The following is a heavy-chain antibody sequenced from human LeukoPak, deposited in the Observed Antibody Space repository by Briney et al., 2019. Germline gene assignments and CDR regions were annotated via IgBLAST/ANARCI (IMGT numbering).Heavy chain of an antibody. J-gene: IGHJ6*02. D-gene: IGHD2/OR15-2a*01. CDR3: AICLWTNYYYYGMDV. CDR1: GYTFTSYG. Sequence: ASVKVSCKASGYTFTSYGISWVRQAPGQGLEWMGWISAYNGNTNYAQKLQGRVTMTTDTSTSTAYMELRSLRSEDTAVYYCAICLWTNYYYYGMDVWGQGTTVTVSS. CDR2: ISAYNGNT. V-gene: IGHV1-18*01.